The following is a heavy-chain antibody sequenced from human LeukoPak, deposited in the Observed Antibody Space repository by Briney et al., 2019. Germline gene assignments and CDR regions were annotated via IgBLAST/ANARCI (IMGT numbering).Heavy chain of an antibody. D-gene: IGHD6-13*01. Sequence: GASVKVSCKAFGYTFSSYAMNWVRQAPGQGLEWMGWISAYNGNTNYAQKLQGRVTMTTDTSTSTAYMELRSLRSDDTAVYYCARSGHPIAAVLIYYMDVWGKGTTVTVSS. CDR2: ISAYNGNT. J-gene: IGHJ6*03. CDR1: GYTFSSYA. V-gene: IGHV1-18*01. CDR3: ARSGHPIAAVLIYYMDV.